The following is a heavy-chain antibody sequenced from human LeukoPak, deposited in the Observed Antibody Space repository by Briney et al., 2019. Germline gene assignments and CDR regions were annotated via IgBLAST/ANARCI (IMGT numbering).Heavy chain of an antibody. Sequence: PGGSLRLSCAASGFTFSRYSTNWVRQAPGKGLEWVSSISSGSSYIYYADSVKGRFTISRDNAKNSLYLQMNSLRAEDTAVYYCARDRIAVAGTFRFDPWGQGTLVTVSS. CDR3: ARDRIAVAGTFRFDP. CDR2: ISSGSSYI. J-gene: IGHJ5*02. D-gene: IGHD6-19*01. CDR1: GFTFSRYS. V-gene: IGHV3-21*01.